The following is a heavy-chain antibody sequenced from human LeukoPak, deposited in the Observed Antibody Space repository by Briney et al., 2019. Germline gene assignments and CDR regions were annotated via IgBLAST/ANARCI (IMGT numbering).Heavy chain of an antibody. J-gene: IGHJ5*02. V-gene: IGHV4-31*11. CDR1: GGSFSGYY. CDR2: IYYSGST. Sequence: SETLSLTCAVYGGSFSGYYWSWIRQHPGKGLEWIGYIYYSGSTYYNPSLKSRVTISADTSKNQFSLKLSSVTAADTAVYYCARDRRGTMVRGVTYNWFDPWGQGTLVTVSS. CDR3: ARDRRGTMVRGVTYNWFDP. D-gene: IGHD3-10*01.